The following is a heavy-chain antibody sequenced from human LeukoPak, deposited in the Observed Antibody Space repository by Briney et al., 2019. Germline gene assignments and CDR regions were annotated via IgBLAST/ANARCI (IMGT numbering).Heavy chain of an antibody. CDR1: GGTFSSYA. CDR2: IIPIFGTA. Sequence: GASVKVSCKASGGTFSSYAISWVRQAPGQGLEWMGGIIPIFGTANYAQKFQGRVTITTDESTSTAYMELSSLRSEDTAVYYCAKRIVGWYQIDYWGHGTLVTVAS. J-gene: IGHJ4*01. V-gene: IGHV1-69*05. CDR3: AKRIVGWYQIDY. D-gene: IGHD6-19*01.